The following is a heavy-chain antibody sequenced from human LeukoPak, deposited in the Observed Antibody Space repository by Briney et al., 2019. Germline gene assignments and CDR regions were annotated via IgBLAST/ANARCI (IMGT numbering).Heavy chain of an antibody. CDR3: AKDQGVGELVYYYYYYGMDV. D-gene: IGHD3-10*01. Sequence: GGSLRLSCAASGFTFSSYAMSWVRQAPGKGLEWVSAISASGGGTYYADSVKGRFTISRDNSKNTLYLQMNSLRAEDTAGYYCAKDQGVGELVYYYYYYGMDVWGQGTTVTVSS. V-gene: IGHV3-23*01. CDR2: ISASGGGT. J-gene: IGHJ6*02. CDR1: GFTFSSYA.